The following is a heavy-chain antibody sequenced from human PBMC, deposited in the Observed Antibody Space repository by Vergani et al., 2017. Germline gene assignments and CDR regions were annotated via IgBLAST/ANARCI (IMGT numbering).Heavy chain of an antibody. CDR1: GFTFSSYS. Sequence: EVQLVESGGGLVKPGGSLRLSCAASGFTFSSYSMNWVRQAPGKGLEWVSSISSSSSYIYYAYSVKGRFTISRDNAKNSLYLQMNSLRAEDTAVYYCAREGGIAARPVHSNDAFDIWGQGTMVTVSS. D-gene: IGHD6-6*01. CDR2: ISSSSSYI. J-gene: IGHJ3*02. CDR3: AREGGIAARPVHSNDAFDI. V-gene: IGHV3-21*01.